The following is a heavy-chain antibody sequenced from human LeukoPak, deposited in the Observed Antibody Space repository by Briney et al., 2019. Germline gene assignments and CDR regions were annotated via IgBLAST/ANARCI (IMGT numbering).Heavy chain of an antibody. CDR2: ISGSGGSI. J-gene: IGHJ4*02. D-gene: IGHD2-2*01. V-gene: IGHV3-23*01. Sequence: PGGSLRLSCAASGFTFSSYAMSWVRQAPGKGLEWVSAISGSGGSIYYADSVKGRFTISRDNAKNSLYLQMNSLRAEDTALYYCARGVGQLPYRGYYFDYWGQGTLVTVSS. CDR1: GFTFSSYA. CDR3: ARGVGQLPYRGYYFDY.